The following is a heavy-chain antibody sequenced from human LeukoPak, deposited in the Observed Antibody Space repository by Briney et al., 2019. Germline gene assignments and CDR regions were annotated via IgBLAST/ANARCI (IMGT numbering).Heavy chain of an antibody. CDR2: IRYDGSNK. CDR1: GFTFCSYA. D-gene: IGHD3-10*01. Sequence: GGSLSLSCAASGFTFCSYAMHWVRQAPGKGLEWVAFIRYDGSNKYYADSVKGRFTISRDNSKNTLYLQMNSLRAEDTAVYYCAKDRQYYGSGGYYFDYWGQGTLVTVSS. J-gene: IGHJ4*02. CDR3: AKDRQYYGSGGYYFDY. V-gene: IGHV3-30*02.